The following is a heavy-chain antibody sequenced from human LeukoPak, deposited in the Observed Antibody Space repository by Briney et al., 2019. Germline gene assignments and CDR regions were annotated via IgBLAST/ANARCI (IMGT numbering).Heavy chain of an antibody. Sequence: PSETLSLTCTVSGGSISSYYWSWIRQPPGKGLEWIGYIYYSGSTNYNPSLKSRVTISVDTSKNQFSLKLSSVTAADTAVYYCARYDYSALDYWGQGTLVTVSS. V-gene: IGHV4-59*01. D-gene: IGHD4-11*01. CDR3: ARYDYSALDY. CDR1: GGSISSYY. J-gene: IGHJ4*02. CDR2: IYYSGST.